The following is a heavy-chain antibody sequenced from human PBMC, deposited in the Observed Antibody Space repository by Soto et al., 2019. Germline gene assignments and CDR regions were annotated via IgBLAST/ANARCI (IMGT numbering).Heavy chain of an antibody. CDR1: GGSFSGYY. D-gene: IGHD2-2*01. J-gene: IGHJ4*02. CDR3: ARVRGYCSSTSCYADDY. Sequence: QVQLQQWGAGLLKPSETLSLTCAVYGGSFSGYYWSWIRQPPGKGLEWIGEINHSGSNNYNPSLKSRVTISVDTSKNQFSLKLSSVTAADTAVYYCARVRGYCSSTSCYADDYWGQGTLVTVSS. CDR2: INHSGSN. V-gene: IGHV4-34*01.